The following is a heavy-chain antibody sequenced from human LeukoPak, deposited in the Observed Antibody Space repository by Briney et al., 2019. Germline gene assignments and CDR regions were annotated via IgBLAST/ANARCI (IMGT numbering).Heavy chain of an antibody. CDR1: GGSFSGYY. CDR3: ARGGYDLRGFDY. Sequence: PSETLSLTCAVYGGSFSGYYWSWIRQPPGKGLEWIGEINHSGSTNYNPSLKSRVTISVDKSKNQFSLKLSSVTAADTAVYYCARGGYDLRGFDYWGQGTLVTVSS. V-gene: IGHV4-34*01. CDR2: INHSGST. D-gene: IGHD5-12*01. J-gene: IGHJ4*02.